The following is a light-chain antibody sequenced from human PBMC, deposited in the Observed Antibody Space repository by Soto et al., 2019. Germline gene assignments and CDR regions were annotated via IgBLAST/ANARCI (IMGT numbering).Light chain of an antibody. CDR3: QHYNSYSEA. V-gene: IGKV1-5*01. CDR2: DAS. Sequence: DIQMTQSPSTLSASVGDRVTITCRASQSISSWLAWYQQKPGKAPKLLIYDASSLESGVPSRFSGSGSGTEFTLTITSLQPDDFATYYCQHYNSYSEAFGQGTKVEPK. CDR1: QSISSW. J-gene: IGKJ1*01.